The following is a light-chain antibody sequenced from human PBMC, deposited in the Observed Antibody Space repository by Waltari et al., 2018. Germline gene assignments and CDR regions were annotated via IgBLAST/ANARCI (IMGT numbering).Light chain of an antibody. CDR3: QQRSNWPPYT. Sequence: EIVLPQSPAPLSLSPGERATLSCRASQSVSRYLAWYQQKPGQAPRLLIYDASNRATRIPARFSGSGSGTDFTLTISSLEPEDFAVYYCQQRSNWPPYTFGQGTKLEIK. V-gene: IGKV3-11*01. J-gene: IGKJ2*01. CDR1: QSVSRY. CDR2: DAS.